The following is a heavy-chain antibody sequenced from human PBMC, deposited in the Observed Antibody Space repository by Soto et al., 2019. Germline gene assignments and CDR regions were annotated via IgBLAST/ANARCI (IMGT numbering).Heavy chain of an antibody. CDR3: ALLGNIAVAGNH. V-gene: IGHV3-23*01. CDR2: ISGSGGST. D-gene: IGHD6-19*01. J-gene: IGHJ1*01. CDR1: GFTFSSNA. Sequence: EVQLLESGGGLVQPGGSLRLSCAASGFTFSSNAMSWVRQAPGKGLEWVTSISGSGGSTYYADSVKGRFTISRDNSKNTLYLQMNSLRAEDTAVYYCALLGNIAVAGNHWGQGTLVTVSS.